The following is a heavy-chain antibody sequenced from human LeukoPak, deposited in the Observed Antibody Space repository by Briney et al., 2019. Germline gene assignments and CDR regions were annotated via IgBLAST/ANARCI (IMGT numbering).Heavy chain of an antibody. CDR1: GFTFSSYA. D-gene: IGHD2-21*01. CDR3: AKDPETYSSRWFDS. J-gene: IGHJ5*01. V-gene: IGHV3-23*01. Sequence: GGSLRLSCAASGFTFSSYAMSWVRQAPGKGLEWVSAISGSGGSTYYADSVKGRSTISRDNSKNTLYLHMNSLRVEDTAVYYCAKDPETYSSRWFDSWGQGTLVTVSS. CDR2: ISGSGGST.